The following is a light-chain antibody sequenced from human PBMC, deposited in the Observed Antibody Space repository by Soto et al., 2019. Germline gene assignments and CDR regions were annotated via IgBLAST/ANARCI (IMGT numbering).Light chain of an antibody. CDR2: AAS. CDR3: QQAYSFPIT. Sequence: DIQMTQSPSSLSAAVGDRVTITCRASQSISSYLNWYQQKPGKAPKLLIYAASSLQSGVPSRFSGSGSGTEFTLTITSVQPEDFATYYCQQAYSFPITFGQGTRLEIK. J-gene: IGKJ5*01. CDR1: QSISSY. V-gene: IGKV1-39*01.